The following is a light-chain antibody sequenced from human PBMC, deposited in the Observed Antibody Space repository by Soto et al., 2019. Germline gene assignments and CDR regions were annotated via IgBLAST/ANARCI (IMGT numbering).Light chain of an antibody. CDR1: QSISNY. CDR3: QQSYSAPRT. Sequence: DIQMTQSPFSLSAYVGDRVTITCRASQSISNYLNGYQQRPGKAPKLLIYAASNLQSGVPSRFSGSGSGTDFTLTVSSLQPDDFSTYYCQQSYSAPRTFGQGTKLEIK. CDR2: AAS. J-gene: IGKJ2*01. V-gene: IGKV1-39*01.